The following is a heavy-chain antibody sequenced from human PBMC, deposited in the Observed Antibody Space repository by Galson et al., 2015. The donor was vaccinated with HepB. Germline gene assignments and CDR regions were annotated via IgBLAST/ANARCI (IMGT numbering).Heavy chain of an antibody. CDR2: IYYSGST. Sequence: ETLSLTCTVSGGSISSSSYYWGWIRQPPGKGLEWIGSIYYSGSTYYNPSLKSRVTISVDTSKNQFSLKLSSVTAADTAVYYCARSPLGSYRPMDYWGQGTLVTVSS. D-gene: IGHD1-26*01. V-gene: IGHV4-39*01. CDR3: ARSPLGSYRPMDY. J-gene: IGHJ4*02. CDR1: GGSISSSSYY.